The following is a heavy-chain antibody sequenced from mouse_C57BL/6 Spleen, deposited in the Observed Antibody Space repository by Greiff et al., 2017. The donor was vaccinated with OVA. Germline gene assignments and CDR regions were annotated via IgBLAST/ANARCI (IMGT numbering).Heavy chain of an antibody. J-gene: IGHJ4*01. CDR3: ARSVSFGAMDY. CDR1: GYTFTSYW. V-gene: IGHV1-52*01. D-gene: IGHD6-2*01. CDR2: IDPSDSDT. Sequence: QVQLQQPGAELVRPGSSVKLSCKASGYTFTSYWMHWVKQRPIQGLEWIGNIDPSDSDTHYNQKFKDKATLTVDKSSSTAYMQLSSLTSEDSAVYYCARSVSFGAMDYWGQGTSVTVSS.